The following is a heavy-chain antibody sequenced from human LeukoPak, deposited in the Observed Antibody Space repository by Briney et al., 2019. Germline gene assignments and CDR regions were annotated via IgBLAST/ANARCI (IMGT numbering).Heavy chain of an antibody. V-gene: IGHV3-9*01. D-gene: IGHD3-10*01. CDR2: ISWNSGRI. Sequence: PGGSLRLSCAASGFTFDDYAMHWVRQAPGKGLEWVSGISWNSGRIAYADSVKGRFTISRDNAKNSLSLQMNSLRAEDTALYYCAKAIGYYYGSGSSWADYWGQGTLVTVSS. CDR1: GFTFDDYA. CDR3: AKAIGYYYGSGSSWADY. J-gene: IGHJ4*02.